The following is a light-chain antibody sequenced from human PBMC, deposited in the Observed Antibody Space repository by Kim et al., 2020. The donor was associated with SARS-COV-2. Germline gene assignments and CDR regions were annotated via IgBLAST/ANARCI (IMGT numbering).Light chain of an antibody. CDR3: QQYNIWPPDS. Sequence: VSPGESATLSCRASQSVSFQLAWYQQKPGQAPRLLIYDASSRATGIPARFSGSGSGTDFTLTISSLQSEDFAVYYCQQYNIWPPDSFGQGTKLEI. CDR1: QSVSFQ. J-gene: IGKJ2*03. V-gene: IGKV3-15*01. CDR2: DAS.